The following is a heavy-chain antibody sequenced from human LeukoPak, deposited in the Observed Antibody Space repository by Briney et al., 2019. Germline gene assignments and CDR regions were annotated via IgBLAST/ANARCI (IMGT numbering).Heavy chain of an antibody. CDR2: INPNRANT. CDR1: GYVFTDYY. Sequence: ASVKVSCKASGYVFTDYYIHWVRQAPGQGLEWMGWINPNRANTDSAQKFQGRVTMTRDTSISAAYMELSSLRSEDMAVYYCARDPFPYYDSSGYYDYWGQGTLVTVSS. D-gene: IGHD3-22*01. V-gene: IGHV1-2*02. J-gene: IGHJ4*02. CDR3: ARDPFPYYDSSGYYDY.